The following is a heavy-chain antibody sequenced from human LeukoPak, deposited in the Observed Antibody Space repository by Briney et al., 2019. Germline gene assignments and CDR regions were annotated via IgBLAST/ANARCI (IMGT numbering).Heavy chain of an antibody. V-gene: IGHV3-23*01. CDR3: AKVMKGSERLTMVRGVIIKTAGLYYMDV. Sequence: PGGSLRLSCAASGFTLSSYAMSWVRQAPRKGLEWVSSISASGGSTNYADSVKGRFTISRDNSKNTVYLQMNSLRAEDTAVYYCAKVMKGSERLTMVRGVIIKTAGLYYMDVWGKGTTVTVSS. J-gene: IGHJ6*03. CDR2: ISASGGST. D-gene: IGHD3-10*01. CDR1: GFTLSSYA.